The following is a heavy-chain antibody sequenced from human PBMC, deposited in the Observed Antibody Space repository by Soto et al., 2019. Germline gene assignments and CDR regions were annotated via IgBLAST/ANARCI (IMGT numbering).Heavy chain of an antibody. CDR1: GFTFSSYW. CDR2: IKQDGNEK. J-gene: IGHJ4*02. Sequence: EVQLVESGGALVQPGGSLRLSFAASGFTFSSYWMAWVRQAPGKGLEWVANIKQDGNEKYYVDSVKGRFTISRDNAKNSLYLQMNTLRAEDTAVYYCARGMSSWEYWGPGALVPVSS. CDR3: ARGMSSWEY. V-gene: IGHV3-7*04. D-gene: IGHD6-13*01.